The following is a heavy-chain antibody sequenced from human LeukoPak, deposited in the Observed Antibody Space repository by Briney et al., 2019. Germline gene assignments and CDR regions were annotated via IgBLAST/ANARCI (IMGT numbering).Heavy chain of an antibody. CDR3: AKGGSGNWFDP. Sequence: GGSLRLSCAASGFTFSTYWMSWVRQAPGKGLEWVANIKQDGNDKYYVDSVKGRFTISRDNAKSSLYLQMNSLRAEDTAVYYCAKGGSGNWFDPWGQGTLVTVSS. V-gene: IGHV3-7*01. D-gene: IGHD3-10*01. CDR2: IKQDGNDK. CDR1: GFTFSTYW. J-gene: IGHJ5*02.